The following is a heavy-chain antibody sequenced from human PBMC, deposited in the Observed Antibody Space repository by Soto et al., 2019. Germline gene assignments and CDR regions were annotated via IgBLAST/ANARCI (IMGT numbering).Heavy chain of an antibody. V-gene: IGHV1-18*01. CDR3: ARVWVTTGTTIDY. J-gene: IGHJ4*02. D-gene: IGHD4-17*01. Sequence: QVQLVQSGAEVKKPGASVKVSCKASGHTVTSYGISWVRHDPGQGLEWMGWISAYNGNTNYPQKLQGRVTMTTDTSTSTAYMELRSLRSDDTAVYYCARVWVTTGTTIDYWCQGTLVTVSS. CDR1: GHTVTSYG. CDR2: ISAYNGNT.